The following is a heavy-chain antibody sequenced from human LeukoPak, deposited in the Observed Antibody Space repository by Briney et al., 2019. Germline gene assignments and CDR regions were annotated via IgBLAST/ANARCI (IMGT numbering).Heavy chain of an antibody. CDR1: GGSISSYY. CDR3: ARLHLDYLDY. V-gene: IGHV4-59*01. CDR2: SYYTGVT. Sequence: SETLSLTCTVSGGSISSYYWSWIRQPPGKGLEWIGYSYYTGVTNYNPSLKSRVSISVDTSKKQFSLNLTSVTTADTAVYYCARLHLDYLDYWGQGAVVTVSS. J-gene: IGHJ4*02.